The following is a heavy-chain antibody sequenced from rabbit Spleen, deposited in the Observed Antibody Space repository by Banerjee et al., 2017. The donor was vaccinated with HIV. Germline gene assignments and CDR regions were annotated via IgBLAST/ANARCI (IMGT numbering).Heavy chain of an antibody. CDR3: ARDAVDSVGRGYGNL. V-gene: IGHV1S45*01. D-gene: IGHD1-1*01. Sequence: QEQLEESGGDLVQPEGSLTLTCTASGIDFNNYYHMCWVRQAPGKGLEWIACIYAGSSGSTYYASWAKGRFTITRSTSLNTVTLQLNSLTAADTATYFCARDAVDSVGRGYGNLWGPGTLVTVS. CDR1: GIDFNNYYH. CDR2: IYAGSSGST. J-gene: IGHJ4*01.